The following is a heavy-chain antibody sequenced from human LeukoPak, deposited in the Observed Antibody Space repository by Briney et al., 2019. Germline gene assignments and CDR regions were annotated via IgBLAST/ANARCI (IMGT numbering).Heavy chain of an antibody. D-gene: IGHD7-27*01. CDR1: GFTFAGYA. CDR3: ANPRLG. V-gene: IGHV3-23*01. J-gene: IGHJ4*02. CDR2: LSGSGGHT. Sequence: PGGSLRLSCAASGFTFAGYAMTGVRQAPGKGLEGVATLSGSGGHTLYPDSVKGRFTISRDNSKNTLYLQMDSLRAEDTAVYYCANPRLGCGQGTLVTVSS.